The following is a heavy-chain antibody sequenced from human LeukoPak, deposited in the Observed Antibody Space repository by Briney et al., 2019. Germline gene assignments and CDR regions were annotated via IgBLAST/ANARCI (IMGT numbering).Heavy chain of an antibody. CDR3: ARRGLVVVPV. J-gene: IGHJ4*02. D-gene: IGHD2-21*01. Sequence: SETLSLTCTVSGVSVSSRDSYWVWVRQPPGKGLEWVGSIYYGGATYSNPSLKSRLTLSADTSKNQFSLKLTSVTAADTAVYYCARRGLVVVPVWGQGTLVTVSS. CDR2: IYYGGAT. CDR1: GVSVSSRDSY. V-gene: IGHV4-39*01.